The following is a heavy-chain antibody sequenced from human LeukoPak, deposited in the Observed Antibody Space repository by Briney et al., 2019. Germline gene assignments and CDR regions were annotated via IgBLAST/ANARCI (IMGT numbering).Heavy chain of an antibody. J-gene: IGHJ6*03. D-gene: IGHD4-17*01. CDR3: ASSTVPYYYYYMDV. CDR2: IYYSGST. Sequence: KTSETLSLTCTVSGGSISSYYWSWIRQPPGKGLEWIGYIYYSGSTNYNPSLKSRVTISVGTSKNQFSLKLSSVTAADTAVYYCASSTVPYYYYYMDVWGKGTTVTVSS. V-gene: IGHV4-59*08. CDR1: GGSISSYY.